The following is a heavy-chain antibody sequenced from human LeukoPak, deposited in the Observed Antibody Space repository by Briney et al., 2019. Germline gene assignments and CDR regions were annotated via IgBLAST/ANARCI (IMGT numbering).Heavy chain of an antibody. D-gene: IGHD3-22*01. CDR2: IKEDGSEK. CDR3: ARDHYYDSSVAY. J-gene: IGHJ4*02. Sequence: GGSLRLSCAASGFTFSSYEMNWVRQAPGKGLEWVANIKEDGSEKHYVDSVKGRFTISRDNAKNSLYLQMNSLRAEDTAVYYCARDHYYDSSVAYWGQGTLVTVSS. V-gene: IGHV3-7*01. CDR1: GFTFSSYE.